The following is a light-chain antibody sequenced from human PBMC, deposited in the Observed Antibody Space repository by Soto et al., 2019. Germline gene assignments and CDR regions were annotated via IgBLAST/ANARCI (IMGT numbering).Light chain of an antibody. CDR2: AAS. Sequence: VMTQSPATLSLSPGDRATLSCRASQSVSGNLAWYQQKPGQAPRLLIYAASTRATGIQARFSGSGSGTEFTLTISSLQSEDFAVYYCKQYNNWRTCGQGTKVDI. CDR3: KQYNNWRT. CDR1: QSVSGN. V-gene: IGKV3-15*01. J-gene: IGKJ1*01.